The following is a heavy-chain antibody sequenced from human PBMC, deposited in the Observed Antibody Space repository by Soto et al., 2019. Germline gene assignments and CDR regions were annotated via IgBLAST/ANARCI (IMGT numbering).Heavy chain of an antibody. V-gene: IGHV4-39*01. CDR1: GDSVSNSGYY. J-gene: IGHJ5*02. CDR2: VSFSGSK. Sequence: PSETLSLTCTVSGDSVSNSGYYWGWVRQSPGKRLEWIGSVSFSGSKYYNPSLRRRVTFSVDTSKTLISLKLRSVTAADTAVNYYARGSTWQGRDWFDPWGQGTLVTVSS. CDR3: ARGSTWQGRDWFDP. D-gene: IGHD6-13*01.